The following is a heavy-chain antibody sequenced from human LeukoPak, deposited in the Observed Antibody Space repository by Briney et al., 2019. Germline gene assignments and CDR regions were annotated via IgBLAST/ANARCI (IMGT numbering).Heavy chain of an antibody. CDR3: ARGQDYGGNSDYYYYGMDV. D-gene: IGHD4-23*01. V-gene: IGHV4-34*01. CDR1: GGSFSGYY. J-gene: IGHJ6*02. Sequence: SETLSLTCAVSGGSFSGYYWSWIRQPPGKGLEWIGEINHSGSTNYNPSLKSRVTISVDTSKNQFSLKLSSVTAADTAVYYCARGQDYGGNSDYYYYGMDVWGQGTTVTVSS. CDR2: INHSGST.